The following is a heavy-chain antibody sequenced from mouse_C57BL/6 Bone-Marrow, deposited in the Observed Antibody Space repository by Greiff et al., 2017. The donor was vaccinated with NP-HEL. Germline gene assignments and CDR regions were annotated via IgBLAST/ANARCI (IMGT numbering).Heavy chain of an antibody. D-gene: IGHD2-5*01. CDR1: GFSFTSYG. CDR3: ARAVYSNSPWFAY. Sequence: VQVVESGPGLVQPSQSLSITCTVSGFSFTSYGVHWVRQSPGKGLEWLGVIWSGGSTDYNAAFISRLSISKDNSKSQVFFKMNSLQADDTAIYYCARAVYSNSPWFAYWGQGTLVTVSA. J-gene: IGHJ3*01. V-gene: IGHV2-2*01. CDR2: IWSGGST.